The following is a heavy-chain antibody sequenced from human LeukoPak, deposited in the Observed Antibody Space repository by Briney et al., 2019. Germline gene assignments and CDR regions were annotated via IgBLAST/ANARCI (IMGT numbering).Heavy chain of an antibody. Sequence: GASVKVSCKASGFTFSSYAMHWVRQAPGKGLEWVAVISYDGSNKYYADSVEGRFTISRDNSKNTLYLQMNSLRAEDTAVYYCARDRQLVVPAAPIYYYYYMDAWGKGTTVTVSS. V-gene: IGHV3-30*01. CDR2: ISYDGSNK. D-gene: IGHD2-2*01. CDR3: ARDRQLVVPAAPIYYYYYMDA. CDR1: GFTFSSYA. J-gene: IGHJ6*03.